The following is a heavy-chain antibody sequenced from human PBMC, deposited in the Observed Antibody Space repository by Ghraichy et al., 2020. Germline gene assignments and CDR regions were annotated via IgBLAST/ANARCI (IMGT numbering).Heavy chain of an antibody. V-gene: IGHV1-18*04. CDR3: ARDEYFGSGSYYGWFDP. CDR2: ISAYNGNT. J-gene: IGHJ5*02. CDR1: GYTFTSYG. D-gene: IGHD3-10*01. Sequence: ASVKVSCKASGYTFTSYGISWVRQAPGQGLEWMGWISAYNGNTKYAQKLQGRVTVTTDTSTSTAYMELRSLRSDDTAVYYCARDEYFGSGSYYGWFDPWGQGTLVTVSS.